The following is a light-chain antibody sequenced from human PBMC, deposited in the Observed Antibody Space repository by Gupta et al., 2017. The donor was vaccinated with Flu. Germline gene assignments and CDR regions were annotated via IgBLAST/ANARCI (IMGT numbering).Light chain of an antibody. Sequence: MALTQAPGTMALSQRERATLSCRASQSVSSSYLAWYQQKPGQAPRLLIYGASSRATGIPDRFSGSGSGTDFTLTISRLEPEDFAVYYCQQYGSSPRTFGQGTKAEIK. CDR1: QSVSSSY. J-gene: IGKJ1*01. CDR3: QQYGSSPRT. V-gene: IGKV3-20*01. CDR2: GAS.